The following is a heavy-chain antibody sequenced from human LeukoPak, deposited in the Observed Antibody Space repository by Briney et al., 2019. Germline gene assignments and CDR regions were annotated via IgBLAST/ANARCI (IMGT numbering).Heavy chain of an antibody. D-gene: IGHD6-13*01. J-gene: IGHJ6*02. CDR2: ISSSGSTI. V-gene: IGHV3-48*03. CDR1: GFTFSSYE. CDR3: ASTPSPVLAAAGTDYYYYYGMDV. Sequence: PGGSLRLSCAASGFTFSSYEMNWVRQAPGKGLEWVSYISSSGSTIYYADSVKGRFTISRDNAKNSLYLQMNSLRAEDTAVYYCASTPSPVLAAAGTDYYYYYGMDVWGQGTTVTVSS.